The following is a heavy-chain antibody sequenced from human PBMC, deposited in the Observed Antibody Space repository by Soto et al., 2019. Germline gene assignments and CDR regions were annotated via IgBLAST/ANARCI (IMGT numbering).Heavy chain of an antibody. Sequence: QVQLQESGPGLVKPSQTLSLTCTVSGGSISSGGYYWSWIRQHPGKGLEWIGYIYYSKSTYYNPSLKCRVTISLDTSKNQFSLKRTSVPAADTADYYCARSVFPWGQGTLVTVSS. J-gene: IGHJ5*02. CDR1: GGSISSGGYY. CDR3: ARSVFP. CDR2: IYYSKST. V-gene: IGHV4-31*03.